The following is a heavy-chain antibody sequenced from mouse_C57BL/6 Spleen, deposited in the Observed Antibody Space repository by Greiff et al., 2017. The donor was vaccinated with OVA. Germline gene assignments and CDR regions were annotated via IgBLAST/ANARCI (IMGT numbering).Heavy chain of an antibody. D-gene: IGHD1-1*01. CDR3: ARAAYYGSSYDY. J-gene: IGHJ2*01. CDR2: ISDGGSYT. V-gene: IGHV5-4*03. CDR1: GFTFSSYA. Sequence: EVKLMESGGGLVKPGGSLKLSCAASGFTFSSYAMSWVRQTPEKRLEWVATISDGGSYTYYPDNVKGRFTISRDNAKNNLYLQMSHLKSEDTAMYYCARAAYYGSSYDYWGQGTTLTVSS.